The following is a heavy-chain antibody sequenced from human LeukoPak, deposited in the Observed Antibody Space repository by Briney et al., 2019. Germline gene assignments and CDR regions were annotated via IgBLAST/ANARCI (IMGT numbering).Heavy chain of an antibody. D-gene: IGHD3-9*01. CDR1: GFTFSSYA. Sequence: RSGGSLRLSCAASGFTFSSYAMSWVRQAPGKGLEWVSAISGSGGSTYYADSVKGRFTISRDNSKNTLYLQMNSLRAEDTAVYYCAKARGVYRNYDILTGTDWGQGTLVTVSS. J-gene: IGHJ4*02. CDR3: AKARGVYRNYDILTGTD. CDR2: ISGSGGST. V-gene: IGHV3-23*01.